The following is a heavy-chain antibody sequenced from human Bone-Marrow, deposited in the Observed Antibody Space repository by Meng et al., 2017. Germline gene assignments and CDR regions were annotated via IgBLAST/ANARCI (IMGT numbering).Heavy chain of an antibody. V-gene: IGHV4-30-2*01. J-gene: IGHJ5*02. D-gene: IGHD2-21*02. Sequence: QLQLQESGSGLGKPSQTLSLTCAVSRGSISSGGYSWSWIRQPPGKGLEWIGYIYHSGSTYYNPSLKSRVTISVDRSKNQFSLKLSSVTAADTAVYYCARGYCGGDCYIPFDNWFDPWGQGTLVTVSS. CDR1: RGSISSGGYS. CDR2: IYHSGST. CDR3: ARGYCGGDCYIPFDNWFDP.